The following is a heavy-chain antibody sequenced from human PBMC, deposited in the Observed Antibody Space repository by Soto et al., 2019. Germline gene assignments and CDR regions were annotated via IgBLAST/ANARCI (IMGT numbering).Heavy chain of an antibody. D-gene: IGHD3-22*01. CDR2: IIPIFGTA. CDR3: ARGAYYYDSSGLSY. Sequence: SVKVSCKASGGTFSSYAISWVRQAPGQGLEWMGGIIPIFGTANYAQKFQGRVTITADESTSTAYMELSSLRAEDTAVYYCARGAYYYDSSGLSYWGRGTLVPVSS. V-gene: IGHV1-69*13. J-gene: IGHJ4*02. CDR1: GGTFSSYA.